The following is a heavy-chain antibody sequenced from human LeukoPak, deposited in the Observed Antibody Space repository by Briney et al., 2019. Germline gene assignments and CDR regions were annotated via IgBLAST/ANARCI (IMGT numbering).Heavy chain of an antibody. Sequence: PSETLSLTCTVSGGSISSYYWSWIRQPPGKGLEWIGYIYYSGSTNYNPSLKSRVTISVDTSKNQFSLKLSSVTAADTAVYYCARQVDGGNGGLDYWGRGTLVTVSS. CDR1: GGSISSYY. J-gene: IGHJ4*02. CDR2: IYYSGST. V-gene: IGHV4-59*08. CDR3: ARQVDGGNGGLDY. D-gene: IGHD4-23*01.